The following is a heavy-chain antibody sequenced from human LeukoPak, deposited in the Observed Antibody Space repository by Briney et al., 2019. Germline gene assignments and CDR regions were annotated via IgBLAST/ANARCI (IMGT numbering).Heavy chain of an antibody. CDR2: IIPIFGTA. Sequence: SVKVSCKASGGTFSSYAISWVRQAPGQGLEWMGGIIPIFGTANYAQKLQGRVTITADESTSTAYMELSSLRSEDTAVYYCARDGGWPNDAFDIWGQGTMVTVSS. CDR3: ARDGGWPNDAFDI. CDR1: GGTFSSYA. J-gene: IGHJ3*02. D-gene: IGHD6-19*01. V-gene: IGHV1-69*01.